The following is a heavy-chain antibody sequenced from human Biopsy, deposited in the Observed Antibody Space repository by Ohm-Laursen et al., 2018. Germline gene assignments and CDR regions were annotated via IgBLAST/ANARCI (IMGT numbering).Heavy chain of an antibody. V-gene: IGHV3-30*03. Sequence: SLRLSCAASGFTFSSYAMSWVRQAPGKGLEWLAVISYDGYKIFYADSVKGRLTISRDNAKNSLYLQMHSLRAEDTAVYYCARDTRWSPYSMDVWGQGTTVTVSS. CDR2: ISYDGYKI. J-gene: IGHJ6*02. CDR3: ARDTRWSPYSMDV. D-gene: IGHD4-23*01. CDR1: GFTFSSYA.